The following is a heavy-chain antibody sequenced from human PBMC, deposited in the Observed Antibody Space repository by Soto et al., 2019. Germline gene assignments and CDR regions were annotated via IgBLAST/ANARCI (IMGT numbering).Heavy chain of an antibody. V-gene: IGHV1-69*06. CDR3: ARLYSSGWFRYYYGMDV. D-gene: IGHD6-19*01. CDR2: IIPIFGTA. J-gene: IGHJ6*02. Sequence: GASVKGSCKASGGTFSSYAISWVRQAPGQGLEWMGGIIPIFGTANYAQKLQGRVTITADKSTSTAYMELSSLRSEDTAVYYCARLYSSGWFRYYYGMDVWGQGTTVTVSS. CDR1: GGTFSSYA.